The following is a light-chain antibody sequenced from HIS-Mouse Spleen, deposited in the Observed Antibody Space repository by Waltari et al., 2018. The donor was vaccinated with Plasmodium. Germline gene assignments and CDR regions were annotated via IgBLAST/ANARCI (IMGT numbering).Light chain of an antibody. CDR1: QSVSSN. CDR3: QQYNNWPPYT. J-gene: IGKJ2*01. CDR2: GAS. V-gene: IGKV3-15*01. Sequence: EIVMTQSPATLSVSPGERATLSCRASQSVSSNLAWYQKKPGQAPRLLIYGASTRATGIPARFSGIGSGTEFTLTISSMQSEDFAVYYCQQYNNWPPYTFGQGTKLEIK.